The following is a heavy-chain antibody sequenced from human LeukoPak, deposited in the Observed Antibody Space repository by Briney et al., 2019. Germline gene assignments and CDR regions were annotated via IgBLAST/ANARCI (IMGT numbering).Heavy chain of an antibody. D-gene: IGHD1-1*01. CDR3: AIWTSGNY. J-gene: IGHJ4*02. V-gene: IGHV3-7*01. CDR1: EIIFNRFW. Sequence: GFLRLSRGASEIIFNRFWNNWVRQASGKGVEWVANMDPSGSQKRYVDSVKGRFTISKDNPGTSLYLDMSGLRAEDTAIYYCAIWTSGNYWGQGTLVTVSS. CDR2: MDPSGSQK.